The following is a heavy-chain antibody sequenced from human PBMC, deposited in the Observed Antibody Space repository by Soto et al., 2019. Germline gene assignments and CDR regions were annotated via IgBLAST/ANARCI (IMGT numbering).Heavy chain of an antibody. V-gene: IGHV4-39*01. J-gene: IGHJ4*02. CDR3: ARLQGFGESRRYFDY. Sequence: QLQLQESGPGLVKPSETLSLTCTVSGGSISSSNYYWGWIRQPPGKGLEWIGSIYYSGSTYYNPSLKSRVTISVDTSKNQFSLKLSSVTAADTAVYYCARLQGFGESRRYFDYWGQGTLVTVSS. CDR2: IYYSGST. CDR1: GGSISSSNYY. D-gene: IGHD3-10*01.